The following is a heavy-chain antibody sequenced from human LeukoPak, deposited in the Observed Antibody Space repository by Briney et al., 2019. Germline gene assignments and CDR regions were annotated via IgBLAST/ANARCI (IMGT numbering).Heavy chain of an antibody. CDR3: AKGSRAVAGPPLATYNWFDP. CDR2: ISGSGGST. Sequence: GGSLRLSCAASGFTFSSYAMSWVHQAPGKGLEWVSAISGSGGSTYYADSVKGRFTISRDNSKNTLYLQMNSLRAEDTAVYYCAKGSRAVAGPPLATYNWFDPWGQGTLVTVSS. CDR1: GFTFSSYA. J-gene: IGHJ5*02. D-gene: IGHD6-19*01. V-gene: IGHV3-23*01.